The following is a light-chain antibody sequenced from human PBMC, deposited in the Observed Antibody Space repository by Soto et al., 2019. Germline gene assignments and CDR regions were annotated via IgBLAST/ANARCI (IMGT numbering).Light chain of an antibody. Sequence: EKVMTTSLATLSVYLGDGGTIYRRASQSVDMKLALHQQKPGQTPRLLIYGASTRPTGIPARFSGSGSGTDFTLTISSLEPEDPAGYYCQQDNNWPPAPRFAGGTKVDIK. CDR2: GAS. J-gene: IGKJ4*01. CDR3: QQDNNWPPAPR. V-gene: IGKV3D-15*01. CDR1: QSVDMK.